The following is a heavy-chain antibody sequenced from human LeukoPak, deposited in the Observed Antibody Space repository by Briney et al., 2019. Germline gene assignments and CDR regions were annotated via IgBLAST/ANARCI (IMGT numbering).Heavy chain of an antibody. CDR2: IDCDDDK. V-gene: IGHV2-70*11. CDR1: GFSLSTSGMC. Sequence: RKSGPALVKPPQTLTLTRSFSGFSLSTSGMCVSWLRHPPGNPLEWLARIDCDDDKYYSTSLKTRLTISKDTTKNQVVLTMTNMDPVDTATYYCARGGSYGDYWGQGTLVTVSS. CDR3: ARGGSYGDY. J-gene: IGHJ4*02. D-gene: IGHD1-26*01.